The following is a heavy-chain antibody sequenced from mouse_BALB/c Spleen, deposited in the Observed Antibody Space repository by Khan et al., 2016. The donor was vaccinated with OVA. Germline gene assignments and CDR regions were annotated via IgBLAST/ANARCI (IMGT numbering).Heavy chain of an antibody. D-gene: IGHD1-1*01. J-gene: IGHJ2*01. CDR2: ISSGGTYT. CDR1: GFTFSSYA. CDR3: VRDYYSSSYEDY. V-gene: IGHV5-9-3*01. Sequence: EVQLVESGGTLVKPGGSLKLSCAASGFTFSSYAMSWVRQTPEKRLEWVATISSGGTYTYYPDSVKGRFTISRDNAKNTLYLQMSSLRSEDTAMYYCVRDYYSSSYEDYWGQGTTLTVSS.